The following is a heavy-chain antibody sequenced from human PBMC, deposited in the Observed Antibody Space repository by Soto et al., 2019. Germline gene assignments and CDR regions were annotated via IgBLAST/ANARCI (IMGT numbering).Heavy chain of an antibody. D-gene: IGHD3-10*01. CDR3: ARSGVTMVRGVMGRFDP. J-gene: IGHJ5*02. V-gene: IGHV4-31*03. Sequence: QVQLQESGPGLVKPSQTLSLTCTVSGGSISSGGYYWSWIRQHPGKGLEWIGYIYYSGSTYYNPSLKSRVTISVDTSKNPFSLKLSSVTAADTAVYYCARSGVTMVRGVMGRFDPWGQGTLVTVSS. CDR1: GGSISSGGYY. CDR2: IYYSGST.